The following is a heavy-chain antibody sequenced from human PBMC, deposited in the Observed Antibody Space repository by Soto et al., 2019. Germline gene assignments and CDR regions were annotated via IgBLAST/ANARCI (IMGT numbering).Heavy chain of an antibody. Sequence: QAGGSLRLSCAASGFTFDDYAMHWVRQAPGKGLEWVSGISWNSGSIGYADSVKGRLTISRDNAKNSLYLQMNSLRAEDTALYYCAKGRTEMVRGVKRQEIYYYYGMDVWGQGTTVTVSS. CDR1: GFTFDDYA. CDR3: AKGRTEMVRGVKRQEIYYYYGMDV. D-gene: IGHD3-10*01. CDR2: ISWNSGSI. J-gene: IGHJ6*02. V-gene: IGHV3-9*01.